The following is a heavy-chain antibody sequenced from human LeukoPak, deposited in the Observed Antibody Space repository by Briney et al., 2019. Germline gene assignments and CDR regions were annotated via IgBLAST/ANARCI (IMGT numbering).Heavy chain of an antibody. CDR2: ISYDGSNK. V-gene: IGHV3-30-3*01. CDR1: GFTFSSYA. Sequence: GGSLRLSCAASGFTFSSYAMHWVRQAPGKGLEWVAIISYDGSNKYYADSVKGRFTISRDNSKDTLYLQMNSLRAEDTAVYYCARKPKTRSYYYYGMDVWGQGTTVTVSS. CDR3: ARKPKTRSYYYYGMDV. J-gene: IGHJ6*02.